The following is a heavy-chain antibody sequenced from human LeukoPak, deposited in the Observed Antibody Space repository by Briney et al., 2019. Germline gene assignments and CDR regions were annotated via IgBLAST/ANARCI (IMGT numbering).Heavy chain of an antibody. D-gene: IGHD2-15*01. V-gene: IGHV4-59*01. Sequence: SETLSLTCTVSGGSISSYYWSWIRRPPGKGLEWIGYIYYSGSTNYNPSLKSRVTISVDTSKNQFSLKLSSVTAADTAVYYCARGWRRYAFDIWGQGTMVTVSS. CDR2: IYYSGST. CDR3: ARGWRRYAFDI. J-gene: IGHJ3*02. CDR1: GGSISSYY.